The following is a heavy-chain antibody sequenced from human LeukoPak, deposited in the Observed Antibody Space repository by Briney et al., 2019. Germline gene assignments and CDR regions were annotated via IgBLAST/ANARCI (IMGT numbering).Heavy chain of an antibody. J-gene: IGHJ3*02. D-gene: IGHD3-22*01. CDR3: AREYYYDSSGDAFDI. CDR1: GFTFSNYW. CDR2: ISSSGSTI. V-gene: IGHV3-11*01. Sequence: KTGGSLRLSCAASGFTFSNYWMSWVRQAPGKGLEWVSYISSSGSTIYYADSVKGRFTISRDNAKNSLYLQMNSLRAEDTAVYYCAREYYYDSSGDAFDIWGQGTMVTVSS.